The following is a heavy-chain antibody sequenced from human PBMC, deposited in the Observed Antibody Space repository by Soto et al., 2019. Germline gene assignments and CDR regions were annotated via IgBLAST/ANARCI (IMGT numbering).Heavy chain of an antibody. CDR2: ISYDGSNK. CDR1: GFTFSSYG. CDR3: AKDRTQAASYDILTGLNYFDY. J-gene: IGHJ4*02. Sequence: GGSLRLSCAASGFTFSSYGMHWVRQAPGKGLEWVAVISYDGSNKYYADSVKGRFTISGDNSKKTMYLQMNSLRAEDTAVYYCAKDRTQAASYDILTGLNYFDYWGQGTLVTVSS. V-gene: IGHV3-30*18. D-gene: IGHD3-9*01.